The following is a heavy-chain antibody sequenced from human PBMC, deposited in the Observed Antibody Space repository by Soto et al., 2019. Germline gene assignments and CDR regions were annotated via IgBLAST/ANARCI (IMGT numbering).Heavy chain of an antibody. CDR1: GFTFGDYA. V-gene: IGHV3-9*01. Sequence: GGSLRLSCAASGFTFGDYAMYWVRQAPGKGLEWVSSINWNSDNIVYADSVRGRFTISRDNAKNSLYLQMNNLRPEDTALYFCTKAMRQVVVGQPYDYWGQGTLVTVSS. CDR2: INWNSDNI. CDR3: TKAMRQVVVGQPYDY. D-gene: IGHD2-15*01. J-gene: IGHJ4*02.